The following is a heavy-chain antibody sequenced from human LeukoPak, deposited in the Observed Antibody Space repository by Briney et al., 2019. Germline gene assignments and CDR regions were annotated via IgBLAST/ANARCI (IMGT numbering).Heavy chain of an antibody. Sequence: GGPLRLSCAASGFTFDEYGMSWVRQAPGKGLEWVSGINWNGGSTGYADSVKGRFTISRDNAKNSLYLQMNSLRAEDTALYYCARSPEYQLLPDYWGQGTLVTVSS. D-gene: IGHD2-2*01. CDR2: INWNGGST. CDR1: GFTFDEYG. CDR3: ARSPEYQLLPDY. J-gene: IGHJ4*02. V-gene: IGHV3-20*04.